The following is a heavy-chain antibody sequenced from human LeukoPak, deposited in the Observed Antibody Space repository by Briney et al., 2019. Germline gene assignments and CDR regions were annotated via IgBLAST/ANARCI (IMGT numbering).Heavy chain of an antibody. Sequence: GGSLRLSCAASGFTFSSYEMNWVRQAPGKGLEWVSYISSSGSTIYYADSVKGRFTISRDNAKNSLYLQMNGLRAEDTAVYYCARQQRELLYYFDYWGQGTLVTVSS. J-gene: IGHJ4*02. CDR3: ARQQRELLYYFDY. V-gene: IGHV3-48*03. CDR1: GFTFSSYE. D-gene: IGHD1-26*01. CDR2: ISSSGSTI.